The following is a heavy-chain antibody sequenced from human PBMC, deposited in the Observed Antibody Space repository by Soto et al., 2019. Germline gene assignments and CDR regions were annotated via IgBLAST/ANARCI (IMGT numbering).Heavy chain of an antibody. CDR2: ISSSDINI. J-gene: IGHJ4*02. CDR1: GFTFSSYS. V-gene: IGHV3-48*01. D-gene: IGHD4-17*01. CDR3: ARDYGDYVPRNDY. Sequence: EVQLVESGGGLIQPGGSLRLSCAASGFTFSSYSMNWVRQAPGKGLEWISYISSSDINIYYADSVKGRFTISRDIAKXSLYLXXNXXXXEDTAVYYCARDYGDYVPRNDYWGQGTLVTVSS.